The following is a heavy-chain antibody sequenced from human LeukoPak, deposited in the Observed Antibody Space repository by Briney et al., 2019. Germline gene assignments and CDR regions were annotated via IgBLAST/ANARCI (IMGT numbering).Heavy chain of an antibody. CDR1: GDSISSHY. J-gene: IGHJ3*02. CDR3: AGGDRYSYAWLDI. D-gene: IGHD5-18*01. CDR2: IYYSGST. Sequence: SETLSLTCTVSGDSISSHYWSWVRQPPGKGLEWIGYIYYSGSTKYYPYLKSRLITSVETSKNQFSLKLSSVTAADTAVYYCAGGDRYSYAWLDIWGQGTMVTVSS. V-gene: IGHV4-59*11.